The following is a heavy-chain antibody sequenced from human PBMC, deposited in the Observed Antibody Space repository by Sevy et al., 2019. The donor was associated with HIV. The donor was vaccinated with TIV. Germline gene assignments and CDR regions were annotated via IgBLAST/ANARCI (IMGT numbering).Heavy chain of an antibody. Sequence: GGSLRLSCAASGFSLNNYWMNWVRQAPGKGLEWVANIKQDGSVKYYVDSVKGRFTISRDNARNLLYLQMNSLRVEDTALYYCARDLGYESTGYLPLFDNWGQGTLVTVSS. D-gene: IGHD3-22*01. J-gene: IGHJ4*02. CDR1: GFSLNNYW. CDR2: IKQDGSVK. CDR3: ARDLGYESTGYLPLFDN. V-gene: IGHV3-7*01.